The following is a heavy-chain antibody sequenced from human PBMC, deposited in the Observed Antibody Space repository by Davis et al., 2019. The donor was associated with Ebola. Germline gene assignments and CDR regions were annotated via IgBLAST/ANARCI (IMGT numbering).Heavy chain of an antibody. CDR1: GGSISSSSYY. Sequence: GSLRLSCTVSGGSISSSSYYWGWIRQPPGKGLEWIGSIYYSGSTYYNPSLKSRVTISVDTSKNQFSLKLSSVTAADTAVYYCARLGALKRGWTNNAFDIWGQGTMVTVSS. D-gene: IGHD6-19*01. V-gene: IGHV4-39*01. J-gene: IGHJ3*02. CDR2: IYYSGST. CDR3: ARLGALKRGWTNNAFDI.